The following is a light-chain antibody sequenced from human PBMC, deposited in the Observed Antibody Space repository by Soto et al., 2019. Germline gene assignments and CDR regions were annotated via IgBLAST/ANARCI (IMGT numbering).Light chain of an antibody. Sequence: EIVMTQSPATLSVSPGDRATLSCKASQSVSSRYLAWYQQKPGQAPRLLIYGASNRATGIPARFSGSGSGTDFTLTISSLEPEDVAVYYCQQRSYWPPTFGQGTKVDIK. V-gene: IGKV3-11*01. J-gene: IGKJ1*01. CDR1: QSVSSRY. CDR2: GAS. CDR3: QQRSYWPPT.